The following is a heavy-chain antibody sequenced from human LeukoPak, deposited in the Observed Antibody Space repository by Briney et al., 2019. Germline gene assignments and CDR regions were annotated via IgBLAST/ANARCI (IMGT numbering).Heavy chain of an antibody. CDR1: GDSISSGNYY. Sequence: SQTLSLTCTVSGDSISSGNYYWSWIRQPAGKGLEWIGRIYTSGSTNYNPSLKSRVTISVDTSKNQFSLKLSSVTAADTAVYYCARGEYQLLFSYWGQETLVTVSS. J-gene: IGHJ4*02. CDR2: IYTSGST. D-gene: IGHD2-2*01. CDR3: ARGEYQLLFSY. V-gene: IGHV4-61*02.